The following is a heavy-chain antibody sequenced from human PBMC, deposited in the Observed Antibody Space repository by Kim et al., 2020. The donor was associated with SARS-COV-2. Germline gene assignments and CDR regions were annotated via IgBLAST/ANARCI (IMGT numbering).Heavy chain of an antibody. CDR1: GFTFSSYA. CDR2: ISYDGSNK. D-gene: IGHD5-18*01. J-gene: IGHJ6*02. Sequence: GGSLRLSCAASGFTFSSYAMHWVRQAPGKGLEWVAVISYDGSNKYYADSVKGRFTISRDNSKNTLYLQMNSLRAEDTAVYYCGGAMGLYYYSGMDVWGQG. CDR3: GGAMGLYYYSGMDV. V-gene: IGHV3-30*04.